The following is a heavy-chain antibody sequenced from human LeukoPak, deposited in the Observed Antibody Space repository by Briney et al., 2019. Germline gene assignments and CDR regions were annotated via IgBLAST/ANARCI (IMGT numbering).Heavy chain of an antibody. D-gene: IGHD5-24*01. CDR1: GGSISSSNYY. CDR2: IHYSGST. V-gene: IGHV4-39*01. CDR3: ARLRWLQLGYFDY. Sequence: PSETLSLTCTVSGGSISSSNYYWGRIRQPPGKGLEWIESIHYSGSTYYNPSLKSRVTISVDTSKNQVSLKLTSVTAADTAVYYCARLRWLQLGYFDYWGQGTLVTVSS. J-gene: IGHJ4*02.